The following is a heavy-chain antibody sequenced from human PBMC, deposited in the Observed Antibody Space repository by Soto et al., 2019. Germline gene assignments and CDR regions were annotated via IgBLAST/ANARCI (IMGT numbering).Heavy chain of an antibody. D-gene: IGHD3-10*01. CDR2: SNPNSGNI. J-gene: IGHJ4*02. CDR3: ARGRASGSYYLLDY. CDR1: GHTFTSYD. Sequence: QVQLVQSGAEVKKPGASVKVSCKASGHTFTSYDINWVRQATGHGLEWMGWSNPNSGNIGYAQKFQGRVTMTRDTAIRTAYMEVRRLRSDDTAVYYCARGRASGSYYLLDYWGQGTLVTVSS. V-gene: IGHV1-8*01.